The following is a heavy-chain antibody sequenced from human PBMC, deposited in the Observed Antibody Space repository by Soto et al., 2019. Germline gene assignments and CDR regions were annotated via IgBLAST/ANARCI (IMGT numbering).Heavy chain of an antibody. Sequence: PGGSLRLSCAASGFTLSSYAMSWVRQAPGKGLEWVSIVGGNGVSSFFADSVKGRFTISRDTTKNTLYLQMNSLRAEDTAVYYCAKGLPGGDSPLHYYFDYWGQGALVTVSS. CDR3: AKGLPGGDSPLHYYFDY. J-gene: IGHJ4*02. D-gene: IGHD2-21*01. CDR1: GFTLSSYA. V-gene: IGHV3-23*01. CDR2: VGGNGVSS.